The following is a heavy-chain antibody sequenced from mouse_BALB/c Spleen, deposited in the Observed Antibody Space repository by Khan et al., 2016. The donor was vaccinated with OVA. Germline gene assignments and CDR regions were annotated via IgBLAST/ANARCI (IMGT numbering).Heavy chain of an antibody. V-gene: IGHV1-26*01. CDR3: AFDGYFSAWFAY. CDR1: GYSFTGYY. CDR2: INPNNGGT. D-gene: IGHD2-3*01. Sequence: VQLKQSGPDLVKPGASVKISCKASGYSFTGYYMHWVKQSHGKSLEWIGRINPNNGGTSYNQKFKGKAILTVDKSSSTAYMELRSLTSEYSAVYYCAFDGYFSAWFAYWGQGTLVTVSA. J-gene: IGHJ3*01.